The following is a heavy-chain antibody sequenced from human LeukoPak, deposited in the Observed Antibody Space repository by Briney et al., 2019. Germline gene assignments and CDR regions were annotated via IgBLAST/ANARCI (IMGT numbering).Heavy chain of an antibody. J-gene: IGHJ4*02. D-gene: IGHD3-3*01. CDR2: ISYDGSNK. Sequence: GGSLRLSCAAPGFTFSSYAMHWVRQAPGKGLEWVAVISYDGSNKYYADSVKGRFTISRDNSKNTLYLQMNSLRAEDTAVYYCARIDAYDFGVVIPGTMGLRIPDYWGQGTLVTVSS. V-gene: IGHV3-30-3*01. CDR3: ARIDAYDFGVVIPGTMGLRIPDY. CDR1: GFTFSSYA.